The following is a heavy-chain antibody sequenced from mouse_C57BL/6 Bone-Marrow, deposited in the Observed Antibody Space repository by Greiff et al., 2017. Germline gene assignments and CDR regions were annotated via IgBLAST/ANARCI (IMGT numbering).Heavy chain of an antibody. D-gene: IGHD3-1*01. J-gene: IGHJ4*01. CDR3: TWASFYYAMDY. Sequence: VKLVESGAELVRPGASVTLSCKASGYTFTDYEMHWVKQTPVHGLEWIGAIDPETGGTAYNQKFKGKAILTADKSSSTAYMELRSLTSEDSAVYYCTWASFYYAMDYWGQGTSVTVSS. CDR2: IDPETGGT. CDR1: GYTFTDYE. V-gene: IGHV1-15*01.